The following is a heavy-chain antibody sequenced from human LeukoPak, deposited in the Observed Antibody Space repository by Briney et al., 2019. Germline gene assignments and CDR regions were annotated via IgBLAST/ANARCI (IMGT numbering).Heavy chain of an antibody. Sequence: PGGSLRLSCAASGFTFDDYGMSWVRQAPGKGLEWVSGINWSGGSTGYADSVKGRFTISRDNAKNSLYLQMNSLRAEDTALYYCARHPVIYDYYYMDVWGKGTTVTVSS. V-gene: IGHV3-20*04. CDR1: GFTFDDYG. J-gene: IGHJ6*03. CDR2: INWSGGST. D-gene: IGHD4-11*01. CDR3: ARHPVIYDYYYMDV.